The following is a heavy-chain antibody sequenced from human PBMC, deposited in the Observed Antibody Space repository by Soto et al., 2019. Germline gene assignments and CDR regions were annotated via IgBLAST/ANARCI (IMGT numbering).Heavy chain of an antibody. CDR3: SKNYADRRGPLDY. CDR1: GFTFRSYA. J-gene: IGHJ4*02. V-gene: IGHV3-23*01. D-gene: IGHD3-16*01. CDR2: ISGSGGST. Sequence: GGSLRLSCAASGFTFRSYAMSWVRQAQGKGMEWLEWVSGISGSGGSTDYADSVKGRFTISRDNFKKTLYLQMNSLRVEDTAIYYCSKNYADRRGPLDYWGQGTLVTVSS.